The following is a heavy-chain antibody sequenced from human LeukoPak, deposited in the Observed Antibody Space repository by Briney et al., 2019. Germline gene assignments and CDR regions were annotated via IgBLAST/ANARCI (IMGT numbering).Heavy chain of an antibody. CDR2: IYYSGST. Sequence: SETLSLTCTVSGVSISGYYWSWIRQPPGKGLEWIGYIYYSGSTNCNPSLKSRVTISVDTSKNQFSLKLSSVTAADTAVYYCARSKEYYYGSGSPLYYGMDVWGQGTTVTVSS. V-gene: IGHV4-59*01. CDR1: GVSISGYY. CDR3: ARSKEYYYGSGSPLYYGMDV. J-gene: IGHJ6*02. D-gene: IGHD3-10*01.